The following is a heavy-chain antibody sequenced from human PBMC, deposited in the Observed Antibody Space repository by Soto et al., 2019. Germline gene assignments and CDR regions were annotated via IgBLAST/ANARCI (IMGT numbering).Heavy chain of an antibody. V-gene: IGHV3-30*18. D-gene: IGHD3-9*01. Sequence: GGSLRLSCAASGFTFSSYGMHWVRQAPGKGLEWVAVISYDGSNKYYADSVKGRFTISRDNSKNTLYLQMNSLRAEDTAVYYCAKDDTYYDIFTGQARGGMDVWGQGATVTVSS. CDR2: ISYDGSNK. CDR3: AKDDTYYDIFTGQARGGMDV. J-gene: IGHJ6*02. CDR1: GFTFSSYG.